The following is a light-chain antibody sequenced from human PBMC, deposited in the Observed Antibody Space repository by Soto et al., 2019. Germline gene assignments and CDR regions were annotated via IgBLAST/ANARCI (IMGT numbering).Light chain of an antibody. J-gene: IGLJ1*01. CDR1: SSDVGNYNL. CDR2: DVS. V-gene: IGLV2-23*02. Sequence: QSALTQPASVSGSPGQSITISCTGTSSDVGNYNLVSWYQQHPGKAPKLMIYDVSKRPSGVSNRFSGSKSGNTASLTIAGLQADDEADYYCCSYAGDYYVFGTGTKVTVL. CDR3: CSYAGDYYV.